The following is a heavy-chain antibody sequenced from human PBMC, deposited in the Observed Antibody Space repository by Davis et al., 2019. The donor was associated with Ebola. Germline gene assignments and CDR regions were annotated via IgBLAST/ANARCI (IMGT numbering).Heavy chain of an antibody. CDR3: ARGRRYSSSSSRDNWFDP. CDR1: GYTFTSYD. Sequence: ASVKVSYKASGYTFTSYDINWVRTATGQGLEWMGWMNPNSGNTGYAQKFQGRVTMTRNTSISTAYMELSSLRSEDTAVYYCARGRRYSSSSSRDNWFDPWGQGTLVTVSS. V-gene: IGHV1-8*01. D-gene: IGHD6-6*01. J-gene: IGHJ5*02. CDR2: MNPNSGNT.